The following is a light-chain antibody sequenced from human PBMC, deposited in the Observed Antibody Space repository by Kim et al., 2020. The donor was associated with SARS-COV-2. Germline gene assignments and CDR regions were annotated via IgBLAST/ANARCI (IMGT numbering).Light chain of an antibody. Sequence: ALGQTVTITCQGDSLRSYYASWYQQKPGQAPVIVVYGKNNRPSGIPDRFSGSTSGNTASLTITGAQAEDEADYYCNSRDSSADHYVFGTGTKVTVL. CDR1: SLRSYY. CDR3: NSRDSSADHYV. J-gene: IGLJ1*01. V-gene: IGLV3-19*01. CDR2: GKN.